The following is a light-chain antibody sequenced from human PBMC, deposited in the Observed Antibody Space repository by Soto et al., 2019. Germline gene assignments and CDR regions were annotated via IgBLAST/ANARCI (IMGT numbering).Light chain of an antibody. V-gene: IGLV2-14*01. CDR3: NSYTSKSTGV. Sequence: QSALTQPASVSGSPGQSITISCTGTSRDVGGYDYVSWYQQHPGKAPKLIIYEVSNRPSGVSNRFSVSKSGNTASLTISGLQAEDEADYYCNSYTSKSTGVFGTGTKVTVL. CDR2: EVS. J-gene: IGLJ1*01. CDR1: SRDVGGYDY.